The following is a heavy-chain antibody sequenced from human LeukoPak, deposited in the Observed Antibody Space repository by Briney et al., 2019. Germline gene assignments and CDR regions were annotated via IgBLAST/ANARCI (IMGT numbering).Heavy chain of an antibody. D-gene: IGHD6-19*01. J-gene: IGHJ4*02. Sequence: GGSLRLSCVASGFTFSSYAMSWVRQAPGKGLEWVSAITGSGGSTYYADSVKGRFTISRDNSKNTLYLQMNSLRAEDTAVYYCVGGIGWQPDYWGQGTLVTVSS. V-gene: IGHV3-23*01. CDR3: VGGIGWQPDY. CDR2: ITGSGGST. CDR1: GFTFSSYA.